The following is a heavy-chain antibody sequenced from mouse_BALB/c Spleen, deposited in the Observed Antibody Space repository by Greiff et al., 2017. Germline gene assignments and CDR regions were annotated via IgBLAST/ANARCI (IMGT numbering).Heavy chain of an antibody. Sequence: VKLVESGAELMKPWASVKISCKATGYTFSSYWIEWVKQRPGHGLEWIGEILPGSGSTNYNEKFKGKATFTADTSSNTAYMQLSSLTSEDSAVYYCARYGNYYYAMDYWGQGTSVTVSS. CDR1: GYTFSSYW. CDR2: ILPGSGST. D-gene: IGHD2-1*01. J-gene: IGHJ4*01. CDR3: ARYGNYYYAMDY. V-gene: IGHV1-9*01.